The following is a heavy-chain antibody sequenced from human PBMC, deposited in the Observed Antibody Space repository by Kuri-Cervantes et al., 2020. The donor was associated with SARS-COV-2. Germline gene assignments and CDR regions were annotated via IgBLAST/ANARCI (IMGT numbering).Heavy chain of an antibody. D-gene: IGHD3-3*01. V-gene: IGHV4-34*01. CDR1: GGSFSGYY. Sequence: ESLKISCAVYGGSFSGYYWSWIRQPPGKGLEWIGEINHSGSTNYNPSLKSRVTISVDTSKNQFSLKLSSVTAADTAVYYCARDRRRITIFGVDEDIMDVWGQGTTVTVSS. J-gene: IGHJ6*02. CDR3: ARDRRRITIFGVDEDIMDV. CDR2: INHSGST.